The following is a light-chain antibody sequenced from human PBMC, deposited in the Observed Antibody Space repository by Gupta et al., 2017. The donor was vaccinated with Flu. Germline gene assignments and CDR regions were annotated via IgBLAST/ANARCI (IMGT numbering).Light chain of an antibody. Sequence: EIVMTQSPATLSVSPGERATLSCRASQSVSNNLAWYQQKPGQAPRLLIYGASTRATGIPARFSGSGSGTEFTLTISSLQSEDFAVYYCQQYNNWPWTFGQGTXVEIK. CDR3: QQYNNWPWT. CDR1: QSVSNN. CDR2: GAS. V-gene: IGKV3-15*01. J-gene: IGKJ1*01.